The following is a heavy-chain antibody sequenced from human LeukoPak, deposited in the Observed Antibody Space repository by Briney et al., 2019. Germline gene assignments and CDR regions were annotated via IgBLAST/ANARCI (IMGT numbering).Heavy chain of an antibody. Sequence: SETLSLTCTVSGGSISSYFWTWIRQPAGKGQEWIGRIHASGTTNYNSSLKSRVSMSVDTSKNQFSLKLTSVTAADTAVYFCARDGADVYGRAFDYWGQGTLVSVSS. CDR3: ARDGADVYGRAFDY. CDR2: IHASGTT. D-gene: IGHD3-10*01. J-gene: IGHJ4*02. V-gene: IGHV4-4*07. CDR1: GGSISSYF.